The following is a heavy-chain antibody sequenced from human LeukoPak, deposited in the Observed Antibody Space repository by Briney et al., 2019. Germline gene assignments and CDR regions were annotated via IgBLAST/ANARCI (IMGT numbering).Heavy chain of an antibody. CDR3: ARDLGYSSGWYYFDY. D-gene: IGHD6-19*01. J-gene: IGHJ4*02. CDR1: GFTFSSYE. CDR2: ISSGGSTI. V-gene: IGHV3-48*03. Sequence: SGGSLRLSCAASGFTFSSYEMNWVRQAPGKGLEWVSYISSGGSTIYYADSVKGRFTISRDNAKNSLYLQMNSLRAEDTAVYYCARDLGYSSGWYYFDYWGQGTLVTVSS.